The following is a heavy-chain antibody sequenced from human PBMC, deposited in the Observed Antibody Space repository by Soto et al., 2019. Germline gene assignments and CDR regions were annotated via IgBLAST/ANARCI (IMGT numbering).Heavy chain of an antibody. CDR1: GFSLSTSGVG. Sequence: QITLKESGPTLVKPTQTLTLTCTFSGFSLSTSGVGVGWIRQPPGKALEWLALIYWDDDKRYSPSLNSRLTXTXXTSKNQVVLIMTNMDPVDTATYYCAHSRPPRLLDYWGQGTLVTVSS. V-gene: IGHV2-5*02. J-gene: IGHJ4*02. D-gene: IGHD6-6*01. CDR2: IYWDDDK. CDR3: AHSRPPRLLDY.